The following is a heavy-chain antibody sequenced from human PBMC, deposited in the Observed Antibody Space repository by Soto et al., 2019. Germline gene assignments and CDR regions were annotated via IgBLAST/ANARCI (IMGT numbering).Heavy chain of an antibody. Sequence: QVQLQESGPGLVKPSETLSLTCAVSGDSISGSQWWSWVRLPPGKGLEWIVEISHTGTTNYTPSLKRRVTMSVDKPKNQFSLNLTSVTAADTAVYYCARVMSSRDEYFDYWGQGTVVTVSP. CDR1: GDSISGSQW. CDR2: ISHTGTT. D-gene: IGHD2-2*01. J-gene: IGHJ4*02. CDR3: ARVMSSRDEYFDY. V-gene: IGHV4-4*02.